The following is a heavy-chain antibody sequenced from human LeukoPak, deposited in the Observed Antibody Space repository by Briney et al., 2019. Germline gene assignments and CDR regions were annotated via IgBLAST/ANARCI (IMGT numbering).Heavy chain of an antibody. CDR1: GFTFSSYA. CDR3: AKVNYYGSGPMDV. Sequence: GGSLRLSCAASGFTFSSYAMSWVRQAPGKGLEWVSAISGSGSSTYYADSVKGRFTISRDNSKNTLYLQMNSLRAEDTAVYYCAKVNYYGSGPMDVWGQGTTVTVSS. J-gene: IGHJ6*02. V-gene: IGHV3-23*01. D-gene: IGHD3-10*01. CDR2: ISGSGSST.